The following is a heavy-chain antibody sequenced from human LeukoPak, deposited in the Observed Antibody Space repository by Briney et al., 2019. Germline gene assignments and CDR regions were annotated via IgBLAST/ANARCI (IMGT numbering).Heavy chain of an antibody. Sequence: ASVKVSCKASGYTFTGYYMHWVRQAPGQGLEWMGWINPNSGGTNYAQKFQGRVTMTRDTSISTAYMELSRLRSDDTAVYYCATEEYSSSWYYFDYWGQGTLVTVSS. J-gene: IGHJ4*02. D-gene: IGHD6-13*01. CDR3: ATEEYSSSWYYFDY. CDR1: GYTFTGYY. V-gene: IGHV1-2*02. CDR2: INPNSGGT.